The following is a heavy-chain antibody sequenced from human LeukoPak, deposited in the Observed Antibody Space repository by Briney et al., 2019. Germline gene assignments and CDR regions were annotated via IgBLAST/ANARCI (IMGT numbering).Heavy chain of an antibody. Sequence: ASVKVSCKASGYTFTSYGISWVPQAPGQGLEWMGWISAYNGNTNYAQKLQGRVTMTTDTSTSTAYMELRSLRSDDRAVYHCARGRFYDFWSGYYMDVWRERANATVSS. D-gene: IGHD3-3*01. CDR1: GYTFTSYG. J-gene: IGHJ6*03. V-gene: IGHV1-18*01. CDR2: ISAYNGNT. CDR3: ARGRFYDFWSGYYMDV.